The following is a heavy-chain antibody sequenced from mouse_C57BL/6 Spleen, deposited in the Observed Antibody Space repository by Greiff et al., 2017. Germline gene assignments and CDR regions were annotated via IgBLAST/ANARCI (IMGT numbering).Heavy chain of an antibody. V-gene: IGHV5-17*01. D-gene: IGHD2-3*01. CDR1: GFTFSDYG. CDR2: ISSGSSTI. CDR3: ARPYDGYYDYFDY. J-gene: IGHJ2*01. Sequence: EVQRVESGGGLVKPGGSLKLSCAASGFTFSDYGMHWVRQAPEKGLEWVAYISSGSSTIYYADTVKGRFTISRDNAKNTLFLQMTSLRSEDTAMYYCARPYDGYYDYFDYWGQGTTLTVSS.